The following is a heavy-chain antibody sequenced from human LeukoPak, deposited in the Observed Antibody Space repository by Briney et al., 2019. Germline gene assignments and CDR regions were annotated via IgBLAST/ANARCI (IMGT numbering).Heavy chain of an antibody. CDR2: ISGSGGST. J-gene: IGHJ4*02. Sequence: GGPLRLSCAASGFTFSSYAMSWVRQAPGKGLEWVSAISGSGGSTYYADSVKGRFTISRDNSKNTLYLQMNSLRAEDTAVYYCAKFQTSYYDFWSGYYPYFDYWGQGTLVTVSS. CDR3: AKFQTSYYDFWSGYYPYFDY. V-gene: IGHV3-23*01. CDR1: GFTFSSYA. D-gene: IGHD3-3*01.